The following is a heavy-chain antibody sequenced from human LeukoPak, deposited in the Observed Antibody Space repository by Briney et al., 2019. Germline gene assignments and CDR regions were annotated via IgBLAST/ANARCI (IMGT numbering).Heavy chain of an antibody. D-gene: IGHD1-20*01. CDR1: GFTLSNYA. V-gene: IGHV3-30*04. Sequence: PGRSLRLSRAAPGFTLSNYAMHWVRQAPGKGLEWVAVISYDGTNKFYADSVKGRFTISRDNSKNTLYLQMNSLRAEDTAAYYCARDLTITGTTWDADYWGQGTLVTVSS. J-gene: IGHJ4*02. CDR2: ISYDGTNK. CDR3: ARDLTITGTTWDADY.